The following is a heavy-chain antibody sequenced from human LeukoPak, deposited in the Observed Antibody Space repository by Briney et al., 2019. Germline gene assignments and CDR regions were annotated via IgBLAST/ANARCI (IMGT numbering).Heavy chain of an antibody. Sequence: GASVKVSCKASGYTFTGYYMHWVRQAPGQGLEWMGWINPNSGGTSYAQKFQGWVTMTRDTSISTAYMELSRLRSDDTAVYYCARGAAVASKYYYYYGMDVWGKGTTVTVSS. CDR3: ARGAAVASKYYYYYGMDV. J-gene: IGHJ6*04. D-gene: IGHD6-19*01. V-gene: IGHV1-2*04. CDR1: GYTFTGYY. CDR2: INPNSGGT.